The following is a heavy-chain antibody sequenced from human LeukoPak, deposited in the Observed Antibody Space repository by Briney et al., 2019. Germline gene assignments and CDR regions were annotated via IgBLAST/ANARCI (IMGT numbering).Heavy chain of an antibody. Sequence: PGGSLRLSCIASGFTFSNFNMNWVRQAPGKALEWVSSITSTGTYIFYGDSVKGRFTISRDNAKNSLYLQMNGLRAEDTAVYYCARDPYSGNYGAYYYYYMDVWGKGTTVTISS. D-gene: IGHD1-26*01. J-gene: IGHJ6*03. CDR2: ITSTGTYI. CDR3: ARDPYSGNYGAYYYYYMDV. CDR1: GFTFSNFN. V-gene: IGHV3-21*01.